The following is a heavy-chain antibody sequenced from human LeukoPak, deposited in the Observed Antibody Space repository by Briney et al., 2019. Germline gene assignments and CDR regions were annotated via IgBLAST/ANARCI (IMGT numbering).Heavy chain of an antibody. V-gene: IGHV3-7*01. J-gene: IGHJ4*02. CDR1: GFTFSQYW. Sequence: PGGSLRLSRAASGFTFSQYWMSWVRQAPGKGLEWVANIKHDGSEKQDGSEKNYVDSVKGRITISRDNAKDTLYLQMSSLRAGDTAVYYCARDGFTGPDTAYLDYWGQGAPVTVSS. D-gene: IGHD2-21*02. CDR2: IKHDGSEKQDGSEK. CDR3: ARDGFTGPDTAYLDY.